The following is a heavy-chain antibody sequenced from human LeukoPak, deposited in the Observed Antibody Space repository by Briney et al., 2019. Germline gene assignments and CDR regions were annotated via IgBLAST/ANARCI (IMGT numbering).Heavy chain of an antibody. J-gene: IGHJ4*02. CDR1: GFTFSSYP. Sequence: GGSLRLSCAASGFTFSSYPMYWVRQAPGVGLEWVAVISSDGGGKYYADSVKGRFTISRDNSKNTVYLQMSSLRADDTAVYYCARLVAPGTDYWGQGTLVTVSS. V-gene: IGHV3-30*03. CDR3: ARLVAPGTDY. D-gene: IGHD6-13*01. CDR2: ISSDGGGK.